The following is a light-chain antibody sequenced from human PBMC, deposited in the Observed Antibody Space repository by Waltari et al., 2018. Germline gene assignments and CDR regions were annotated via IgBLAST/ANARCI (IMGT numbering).Light chain of an antibody. CDR1: QSISTK. CDR3: QQYKNWPPIT. CDR2: GAS. J-gene: IGKJ3*01. V-gene: IGKV3-15*01. Sequence: EIVMMQSPVTLSVSPGVRATISCRASQSISTKLAWYQQKPGQAPRLLLYGASTRATGIPARFSGSGSGTEFTLTISSLQSEDFAVYYCQQYKNWPPITFGPGTKLDIK.